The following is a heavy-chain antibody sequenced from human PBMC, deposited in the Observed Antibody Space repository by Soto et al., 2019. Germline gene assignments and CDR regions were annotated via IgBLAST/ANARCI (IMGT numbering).Heavy chain of an antibody. CDR3: ARAVTYDYYGMDV. D-gene: IGHD4-4*01. V-gene: IGHV4-31*03. CDR2: IFYSGTT. CDR1: GGSISSGVHY. J-gene: IGHJ6*02. Sequence: QVQLQESGPGLVKPSQTLSLTCTVSGGSISSGVHYWTWIRQHPGTGLEWIGYIFYSGTTYYNPSLKSRVTISVDTTKNQFSRRLNSVTAAETAVYYCARAVTYDYYGMDVWGQGSTVTVSS.